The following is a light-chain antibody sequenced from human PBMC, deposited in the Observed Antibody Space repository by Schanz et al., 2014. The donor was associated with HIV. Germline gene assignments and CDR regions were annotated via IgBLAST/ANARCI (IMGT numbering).Light chain of an antibody. V-gene: IGLV2-14*03. Sequence: QSALTQPASVSGSPGQSITISCTGTSSDVGGYNYVSWYQQHPGKAPKLMIYDVSNRPSGVSTRCSGSKSDNTASLTISGLQAEDEADYYCSSYAGSNNLVVFGGGTKLTVL. CDR2: DVS. CDR3: SSYAGSNNLVV. CDR1: SSDVGGYNY. J-gene: IGLJ2*01.